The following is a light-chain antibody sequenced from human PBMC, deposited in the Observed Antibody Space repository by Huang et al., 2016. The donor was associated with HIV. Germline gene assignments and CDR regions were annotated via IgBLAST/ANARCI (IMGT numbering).Light chain of an antibody. CDR2: DDS. J-gene: IGKJ4*01. CDR1: QGISNT. Sequence: QLTQSPSSLSASVGDRVTITCRASQGISNTLAWYQQKPGKAPKLLIYDDSSLQTGAPSRFSGSGSGTDFTLTISSLQPEDCATYYCQQFNHYPLTFGGGTKVEIE. V-gene: IGKV1D-13*01. CDR3: QQFNHYPLT.